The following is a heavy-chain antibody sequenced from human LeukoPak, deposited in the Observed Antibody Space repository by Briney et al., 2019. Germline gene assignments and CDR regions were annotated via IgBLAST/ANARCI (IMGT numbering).Heavy chain of an antibody. CDR1: GFTFSTYA. CDR2: ISSSGGST. V-gene: IGHV3-23*01. J-gene: IGHJ3*02. Sequence: GGSLRLSCAASGFTFSTYAMSWVRQARGKGLVWVSAISSSGGSTYYAHSVKGRFTIYRNNSKNTMYMQIDSLSVEDTALYYFARGHDIRGNSARRAFDSWGQGTMVTVSS. D-gene: IGHD4-23*01. CDR3: ARGHDIRGNSARRAFDS.